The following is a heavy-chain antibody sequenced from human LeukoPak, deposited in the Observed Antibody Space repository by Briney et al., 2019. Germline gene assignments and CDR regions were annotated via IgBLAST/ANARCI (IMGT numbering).Heavy chain of an antibody. CDR3: AKAATQAVAGSAFDY. CDR1: GFTFSSYG. J-gene: IGHJ4*02. Sequence: GGSLRLSCAASGFTFSSYGMHWVRQAPDKGLEWVAVISYDGSNKYYADSVKGRFTISRDNSKNTLYLQMNSLRAEDTAVYYCAKAATQAVAGSAFDYWGQGTLVTVSS. CDR2: ISYDGSNK. D-gene: IGHD6-19*01. V-gene: IGHV3-30*18.